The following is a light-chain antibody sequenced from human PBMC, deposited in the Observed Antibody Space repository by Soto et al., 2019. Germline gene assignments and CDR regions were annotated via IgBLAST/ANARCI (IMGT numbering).Light chain of an antibody. CDR3: QQFGSSWLT. Sequence: ENVLTQSPGTLSLSPGERATLSCRASQRIGSSYLAWYQQKPGNAPRLIIYGTSSRATGIPDRFSGSGSGTDFTLTISRLEPEDCAVYYCQQFGSSWLTFGQGTKVEVK. CDR2: GTS. CDR1: QRIGSSY. J-gene: IGKJ1*01. V-gene: IGKV3-20*01.